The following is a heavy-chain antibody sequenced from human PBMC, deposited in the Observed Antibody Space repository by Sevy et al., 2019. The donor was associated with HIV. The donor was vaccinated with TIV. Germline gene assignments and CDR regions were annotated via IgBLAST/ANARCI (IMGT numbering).Heavy chain of an antibody. Sequence: SETLSLTCAVYGGSFSGYYWSWIRQPPGKGLEWIGEINHSGSTNYNPSLKSRVTISVDTSKNQFSLKLSYVTAADTAVYYCARGLELSQEALTYFDYWGQGTLVTVSS. J-gene: IGHJ4*02. CDR1: GGSFSGYY. V-gene: IGHV4-34*01. CDR3: ARGLELSQEALTYFDY. D-gene: IGHD1-26*01. CDR2: INHSGST.